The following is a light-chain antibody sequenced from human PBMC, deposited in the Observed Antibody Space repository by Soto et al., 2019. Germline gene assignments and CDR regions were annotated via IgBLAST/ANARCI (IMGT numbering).Light chain of an antibody. CDR1: QSITTS. V-gene: IGKV3-11*01. J-gene: IGKJ3*01. CDR2: GTS. CDR3: HQRNTWPPSYT. Sequence: EIVLTQSPATLSLSPGERATLSCRASQSITTSFAWYQQKPGQAPRLLIYGTSNRAPGIPARFSGSGSWTAFTLTISTLQPEDFAVYYCHQRNTWPPSYTFGPGTKVEFK.